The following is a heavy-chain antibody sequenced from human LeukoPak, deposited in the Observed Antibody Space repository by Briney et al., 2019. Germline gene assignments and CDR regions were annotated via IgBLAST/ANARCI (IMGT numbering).Heavy chain of an antibody. CDR1: GFTFSSYA. V-gene: IGHV3-23*01. J-gene: IGHJ3*02. CDR3: AKTRGRSREAFDI. CDR2: ISGSGGST. D-gene: IGHD3-10*01. Sequence: QPGRSLRLSCAASGFTFSSYAMSWVRQAPGKGLEWVSAISGSGGSTYYADSVKGRFTISRDNSKNTLYLQMNSLRAEDTAVYYCAKTRGRSREAFDIWGQGTMVTVSS.